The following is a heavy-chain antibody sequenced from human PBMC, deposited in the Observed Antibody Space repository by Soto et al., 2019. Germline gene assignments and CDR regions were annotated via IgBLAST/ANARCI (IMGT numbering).Heavy chain of an antibody. CDR2: ISAYNGNT. CDR3: ARDLSREQLVPWFDP. Sequence: SVKVPCKASGYTFTRYGISWVRQAPGQGLEWMGWISAYNGNTNYAQKLQGRVTMTTDTSTSTAYMELRSLRSDDTAVYYCARDLSREQLVPWFDPWGQGTLVTVSS. D-gene: IGHD6-13*01. V-gene: IGHV1-18*01. CDR1: GYTFTRYG. J-gene: IGHJ5*02.